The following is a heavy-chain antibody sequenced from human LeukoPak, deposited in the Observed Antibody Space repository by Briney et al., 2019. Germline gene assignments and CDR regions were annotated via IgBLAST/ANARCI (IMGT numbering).Heavy chain of an antibody. CDR2: IKQDGSLK. J-gene: IGHJ4*02. D-gene: IGHD5-12*01. V-gene: IGHV3-7*05. CDR3: AREGGYGGVFDY. Sequence: GVSLRLSCAASGFTFSRYWMSWVRQAPGKGLEWVANIKQDGSLKYYVDSVKGRFTISRDNPKNSLYLQMNSLRAEDTAVYYCAREGGYGGVFDYWSQGSLVTLPS. CDR1: GFTFSRYW.